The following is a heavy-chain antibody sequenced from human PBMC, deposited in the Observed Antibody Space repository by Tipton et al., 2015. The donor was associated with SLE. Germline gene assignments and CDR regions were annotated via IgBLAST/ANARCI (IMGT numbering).Heavy chain of an antibody. CDR1: GFIFSSTW. Sequence: GSLRLSRAASGFIFSSTWMTWVRQAPGKGLEWVANIKGDGSEKHYVDSVKGRFTISRDNAENSVYLEMSSLKAEDTALYYCGANIPPHYPAFWGQGTLVTVSS. V-gene: IGHV3-7*01. D-gene: IGHD4/OR15-4a*01. CDR2: IKGDGSEK. J-gene: IGHJ4*02. CDR3: GANIPPHYPAF.